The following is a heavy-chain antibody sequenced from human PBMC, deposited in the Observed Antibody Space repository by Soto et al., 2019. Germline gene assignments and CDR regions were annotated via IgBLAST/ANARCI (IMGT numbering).Heavy chain of an antibody. D-gene: IGHD1-26*01. CDR3: ERPNSGSYPHAFDI. CDR2: IYNSGST. Sequence: SETLSLTCTVSGASISFPYWSWIRQPPGKGLEWIGFIYNSGSTNYNPSLKSRVTISVDTSKNQFSLKLSSVTAADTAVYYCERPNSGSYPHAFDIWGQGTMVNVS. J-gene: IGHJ3*02. CDR1: GASISFPY. V-gene: IGHV4-59*11.